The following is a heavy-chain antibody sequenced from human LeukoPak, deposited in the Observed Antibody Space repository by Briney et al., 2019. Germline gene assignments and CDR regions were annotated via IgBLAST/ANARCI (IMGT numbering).Heavy chain of an antibody. CDR3: AKGYDILTGYYRSDY. V-gene: IGHV3-23*01. D-gene: IGHD3-9*01. J-gene: IGHJ4*02. Sequence: PGGSLRLSCAASGFTFSSYGMSWVRQAPGKGLEWVSAISGSGGSTYYADSVKGRFTISRDNSKNTLYLQMNSLRAEDTAVYYCAKGYDILTGYYRSDYWGQGTLVTVSS. CDR1: GFTFSSYG. CDR2: ISGSGGST.